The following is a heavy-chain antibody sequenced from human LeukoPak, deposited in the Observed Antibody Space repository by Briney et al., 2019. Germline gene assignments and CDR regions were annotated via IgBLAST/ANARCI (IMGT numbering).Heavy chain of an antibody. CDR3: ARDYYGSGSYSDY. CDR2: ISSSSSYI. V-gene: IGHV3-21*01. Sequence: GGSLRLSXAASGFTFSSYSMNWVRQAPGKGLEWVSSISSSSSYIYYADSVKGRFTISRDNAKNSLYLQMNSLRAEDTAVYYCARDYYGSGSYSDYWGQGTLVTVSS. J-gene: IGHJ4*02. CDR1: GFTFSSYS. D-gene: IGHD3-10*01.